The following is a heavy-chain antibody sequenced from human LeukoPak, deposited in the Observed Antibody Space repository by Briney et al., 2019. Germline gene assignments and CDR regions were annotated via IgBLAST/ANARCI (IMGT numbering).Heavy chain of an antibody. D-gene: IGHD2-2*01. CDR1: GFTFSSYG. CDR2: ISYDGSNK. V-gene: IGHV3-30*18. Sequence: SGGSLRLSCAASGFTFSSYGMHWVRQAPGKGLEWVAVISYDGSNKYYADSVKGRFTISRDNSKNTLYLQMNSLRAEDAAVYYCAKSRDDIVVVPAAIESSFGMDVWGQGTTVTVSS. CDR3: AKSRDDIVVVPAAIESSFGMDV. J-gene: IGHJ6*02.